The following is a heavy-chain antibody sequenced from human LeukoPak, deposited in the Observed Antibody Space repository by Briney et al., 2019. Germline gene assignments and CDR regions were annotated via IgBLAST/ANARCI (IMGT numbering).Heavy chain of an antibody. CDR1: GGSISSGDYY. J-gene: IGHJ4*02. CDR2: IYYDGGT. Sequence: SETLSLTCTVSGGSISSGDYYWSWIRQPPGKGLEWIGYIYYDGGTKYNPSLKSRVTISVDTSNDHFSLKLSSLTAADTAVYYCARHPQWARTGAFDYWGQGTLVTVSS. V-gene: IGHV4-61*03. D-gene: IGHD1-14*01. CDR3: ARHPQWARTGAFDY.